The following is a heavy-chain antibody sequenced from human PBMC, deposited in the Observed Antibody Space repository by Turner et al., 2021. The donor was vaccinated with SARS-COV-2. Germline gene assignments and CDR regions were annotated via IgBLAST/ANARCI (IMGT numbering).Heavy chain of an antibody. CDR1: GGSISSSRYY. J-gene: IGHJ5*02. D-gene: IGHD3-3*01. CDR2: MYYSGIT. CDR3: AREDYDFWSGYYRGWFDP. Sequence: QLQLQESGPGLVKPSETLSLTCSVSGGSISSSRYYWGWIRQPPGKGLEWIGSMYYSGITYYNPSLKSRVTISVDTSKNQYSLKLSSVTAADTAVYYCAREDYDFWSGYYRGWFDPWGQGTLVTVAS. V-gene: IGHV4-39*02.